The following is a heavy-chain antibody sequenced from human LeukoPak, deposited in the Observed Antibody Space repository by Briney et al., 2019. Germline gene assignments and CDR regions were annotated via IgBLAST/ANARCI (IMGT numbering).Heavy chain of an antibody. CDR3: ARARIRFTVTTD. D-gene: IGHD4-11*01. CDR1: GGSISSHY. J-gene: IGHJ1*01. CDR2: IYYSGST. V-gene: IGHV4-59*11. Sequence: PSETLSLTCTVSGGSISSHYWSWIRQPPGKGLEWIGYIYYSGSTNYNPSLKSRVTISVDTSKNQFSLKLSSVTAADTAVYYCARARIRFTVTTDWGQGTLVTVSS.